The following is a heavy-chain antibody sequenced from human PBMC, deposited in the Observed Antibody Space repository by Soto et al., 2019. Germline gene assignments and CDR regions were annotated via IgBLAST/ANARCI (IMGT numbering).Heavy chain of an antibody. CDR2: IWNDGSNK. Sequence: QVQLVESGGGVGQPGRSLRLSCTSSGFTFHNYGLHWVRQAPGKGLEWVAVIWNDGSNKFYADSVKGGFTISRDNSKNMLYLQMSSLSAEDTCVYYFARSFSSGWSNYYYGLPVWGQGTKVTVSS. CDR3: ARSFSSGWSNYYYGLPV. D-gene: IGHD6-19*01. J-gene: IGHJ6*02. V-gene: IGHV3-33*01. CDR1: GFTFHNYG.